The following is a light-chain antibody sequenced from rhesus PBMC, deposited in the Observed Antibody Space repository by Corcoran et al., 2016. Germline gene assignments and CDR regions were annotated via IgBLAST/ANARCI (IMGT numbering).Light chain of an antibody. CDR2: GAS. CDR3: QQYSDWPLT. J-gene: IGKJ4*01. Sequence: EIVMTQSPATLSLSPGERATLSCRASQSVSSYVAWYQQKPEQAPRLLIYGASSRATGIPDRFRGSGSGTDFTLTISSLEPEDFAVYFCQQYSDWPLTFGGGTKVDIK. V-gene: IGKV3S9*01. CDR1: QSVSSY.